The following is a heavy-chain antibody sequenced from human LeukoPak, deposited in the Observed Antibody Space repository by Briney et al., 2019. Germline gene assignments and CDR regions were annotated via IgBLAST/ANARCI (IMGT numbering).Heavy chain of an antibody. D-gene: IGHD6-19*01. V-gene: IGHV1-18*01. CDR3: ARDAGTSSGWYKSLDY. CDR2: ISAYNGNT. J-gene: IGHJ4*02. CDR1: GYTFTSYG. Sequence: ASVKVSCKASGYTFTSYGISWVRQAPGQGLEWMGWISAYNGNTNYAQKLQGRVTMTTDTSTSTAYTELRSLRSDDTAVYYCARDAGTSSGWYKSLDYWGQGTLVTVSS.